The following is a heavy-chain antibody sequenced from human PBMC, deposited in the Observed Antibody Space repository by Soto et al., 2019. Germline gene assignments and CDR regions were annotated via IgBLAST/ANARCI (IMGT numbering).Heavy chain of an antibody. J-gene: IGHJ5*02. D-gene: IGHD2-21*02. V-gene: IGHV3-11*01. CDR2: ISSSGNTI. CDR1: GFMFSDYY. CDR3: ARGVRSSLTAIGGFDP. Sequence: ESGGGLVQPGGSLRLSCGVSGFMFSDYYMAWIRQAPGKGLEWFSYISSSGNTIYYADSVKGRFTVSRDNANSTLHLQMNSLRADDTSLYYCARGVRSSLTAIGGFDPWGQGTLVTVSS.